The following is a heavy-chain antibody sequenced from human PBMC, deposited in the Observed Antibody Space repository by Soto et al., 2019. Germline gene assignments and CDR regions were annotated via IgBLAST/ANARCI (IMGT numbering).Heavy chain of an antibody. CDR2: IYPGDSDT. Sequence: GESLKISCKGSGYSFTSYWIGWVRQMPGKGLEWMGIIYPGDSDTRYSPSFQGQATISADKSISTAYLQWSSLKASDTAMYYCARHYCSSTSCYPVYYYYYRMDVWGQGTTVTVSS. V-gene: IGHV5-51*01. J-gene: IGHJ6*02. CDR1: GYSFTSYW. D-gene: IGHD2-2*01. CDR3: ARHYCSSTSCYPVYYYYYRMDV.